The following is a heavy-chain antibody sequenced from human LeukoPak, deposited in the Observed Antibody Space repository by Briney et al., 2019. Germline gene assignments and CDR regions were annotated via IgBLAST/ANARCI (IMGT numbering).Heavy chain of an antibody. Sequence: GGSLRLSCAASGFTFSSYAMRWVRQAPGKGLEWVSAISGSGGSTYYADSVKGRFTISRDNSKNTLYLQMNSLRAEDTAVYYCAKDVVMLILDFWSGETEFDYWGQGTLVTVSS. D-gene: IGHD3-3*01. CDR3: AKDVVMLILDFWSGETEFDY. CDR2: ISGSGGST. V-gene: IGHV3-23*01. CDR1: GFTFSSYA. J-gene: IGHJ4*02.